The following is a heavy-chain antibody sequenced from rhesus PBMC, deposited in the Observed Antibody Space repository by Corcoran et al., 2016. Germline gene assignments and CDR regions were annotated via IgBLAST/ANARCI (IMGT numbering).Heavy chain of an antibody. V-gene: IGHV4-106*01. CDR3: ARDHYEDDYGYYYTLDY. Sequence: QVQLQESGPGLVKPSETLSLTCAVSGGSISDDYYWSWIRQPPGKGLEGIGYIYGSGGGTNYNPSLKNRVTNSRDTSKNLFSLKLSSVTAADTAVYYCARDHYEDDYGYYYTLDYWGQGVLVTVSS. J-gene: IGHJ4*01. D-gene: IGHD3-9*01. CDR1: GGSISDDYY. CDR2: IYGSGGGT.